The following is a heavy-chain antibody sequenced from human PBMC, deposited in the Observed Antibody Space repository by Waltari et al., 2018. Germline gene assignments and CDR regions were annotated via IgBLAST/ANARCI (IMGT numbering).Heavy chain of an antibody. V-gene: IGHV1-46*01. CDR1: GYTFTSYY. J-gene: IGHJ6*04. CDR2: INPSGGST. D-gene: IGHD6-19*01. CDR3: ATESPTVAVASV. Sequence: QVQLVQSGAEVKKPGASVKVSCKASGYTFTSYYMHWVRQAPGQGLEWMGIINPSGGSTSYAQKFQGRVTMTRDTSTSTVYMELSSLRSEDTAVYYCATESPTVAVASVWGKGTTVTVSS.